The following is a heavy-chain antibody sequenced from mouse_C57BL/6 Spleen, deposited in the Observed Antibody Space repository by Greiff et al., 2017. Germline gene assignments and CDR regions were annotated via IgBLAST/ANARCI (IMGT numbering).Heavy chain of an antibody. J-gene: IGHJ2*01. CDR1: GYSITSGYD. CDR3: ARAPVYYDYEGDYFDY. D-gene: IGHD2-4*01. V-gene: IGHV3-1*01. Sequence: ESGPGMVKPSQSLSLTCTVTGYSITSGYDWHWIRHFPGNKLEWMGYISYSGSTNYNPSLKSRISITHDTSKNHFFLKLNSVTTEDTATYYCARAPVYYDYEGDYFDYWGQGTTLTVSS. CDR2: ISYSGST.